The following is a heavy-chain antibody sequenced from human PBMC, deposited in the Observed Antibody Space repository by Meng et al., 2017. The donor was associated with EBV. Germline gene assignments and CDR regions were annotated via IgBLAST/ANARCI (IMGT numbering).Heavy chain of an antibody. CDR3: ARGDYTNYPRWFDP. CDR2: IYYTGST. J-gene: IGHJ5*02. V-gene: IGHV4-61*01. Sequence: QVQLQESGPGLVKPSETLSRTCTVSGGSVNNESYYWGWIRQPPGKGLEYIGYIYYTGSTNYNSSLKSRVTISLDKSKNQFSLKLTSLTAADTAIYYCARGDYTNYPRWFDPWGQGTLVTVS. D-gene: IGHD4-11*01. CDR1: GGSVNNESYY.